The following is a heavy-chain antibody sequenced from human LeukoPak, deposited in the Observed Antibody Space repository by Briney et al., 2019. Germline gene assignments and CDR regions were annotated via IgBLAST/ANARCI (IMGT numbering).Heavy chain of an antibody. D-gene: IGHD6-13*01. CDR3: AKSRRSSWFANFDY. Sequence: PGGSLRLSCAASGFTFSSYAMSWVRQAPGKGLEWVSAISGGGGNTYYADSVKGRFTISRDNSKNTLYLQMNSLRAEDTAVYYCAKSRRSSWFANFDYWGQGTLVTVSS. CDR1: GFTFSSYA. V-gene: IGHV3-23*01. J-gene: IGHJ4*02. CDR2: ISGGGGNT.